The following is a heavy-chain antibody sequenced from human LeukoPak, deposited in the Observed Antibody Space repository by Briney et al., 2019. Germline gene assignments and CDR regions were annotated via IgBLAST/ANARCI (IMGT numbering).Heavy chain of an antibody. V-gene: IGHV4-31*03. CDR3: ARSMYYDFWSGYYFDY. CDR1: GGSISSGGYY. D-gene: IGHD3-3*01. CDR2: IYYSGST. Sequence: SETLSLTCTVSGGSISSGGYYWSWLRQHPGKGLEWVGYIYYSGSTYYNPSLKSRVTISVDTSKNQFSLKLSSVTAADTAVYYCARSMYYDFWSGYYFDYWGQGTLVTVSS. J-gene: IGHJ4*02.